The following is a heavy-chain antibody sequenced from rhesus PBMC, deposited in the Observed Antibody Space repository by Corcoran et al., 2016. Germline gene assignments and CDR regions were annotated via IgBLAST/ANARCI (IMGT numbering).Heavy chain of an antibody. CDR3: MRGQYRNRFDV. CDR2: ITPSKSKP. CDR1: GYTFTSYS. J-gene: IGHJ5-1*01. Sequence: QVQLVQSGAEVKTPGASVKLSCKASGYTFTSYSINWVSKAPGQVLEWMGWITPSKSKPANAQKFPGRVTMTRDTSTSTAYMELSSLRAEDTAVYYCMRGQYRNRFDVWGPGVLVTVSS. V-gene: IGHV1S9*01. D-gene: IGHD1-44*01.